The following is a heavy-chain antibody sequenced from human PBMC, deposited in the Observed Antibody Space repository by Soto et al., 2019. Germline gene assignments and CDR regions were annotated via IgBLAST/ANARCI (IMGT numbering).Heavy chain of an antibody. J-gene: IGHJ5*02. V-gene: IGHV3-7*03. D-gene: IGHD6-6*01. CDR3: ARGHSTSPNWFDP. Sequence: EVQLVESGGGLVQPGWSLRLSCAASGFTFSTYWMSWVRQPPGKWLEWVANIKVEGSEIYYVDSVKGRFTISRDNAKNALYLQMNSLRAEDTAVYYCARGHSTSPNWFDPWGQGTLVTVSS. CDR2: IKVEGSEI. CDR1: GFTFSTYW.